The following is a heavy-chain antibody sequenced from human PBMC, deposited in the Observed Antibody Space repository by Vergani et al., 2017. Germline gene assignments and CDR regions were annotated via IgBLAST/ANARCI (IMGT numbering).Heavy chain of an antibody. D-gene: IGHD6-6*01. CDR3: AKVGRYSSSSGGFDY. V-gene: IGHV3-23*04. Sequence: VHLVESGGGVVQPGRSLRLSCVVSGFTSSYYGMHWVRQAPGKGLEWVSAISGSGGSTYYADSVKGRFTISRDNSKNTLYLQMNSLRAEDTAVYYCAKVGRYSSSSGGFDYWGQGTLVTVSS. J-gene: IGHJ4*02. CDR2: ISGSGGST. CDR1: GFTSSYYG.